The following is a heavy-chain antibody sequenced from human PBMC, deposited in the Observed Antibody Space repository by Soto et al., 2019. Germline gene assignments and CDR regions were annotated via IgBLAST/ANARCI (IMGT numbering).Heavy chain of an antibody. J-gene: IGHJ4*02. D-gene: IGHD6-13*01. CDR3: ASPLPYSSSWFYDY. CDR2: ISAYHGNT. V-gene: IGHV1-18*01. Sequence: ASVKVSCKASGYTFTSYGISWVRQAPGQGLEWMGRISAYHGNTNYAQKLQGRVTMTTDTSTSTAYMELSSLRSDDTAVYYCASPLPYSSSWFYDYWGQGTLVTVSS. CDR1: GYTFTSYG.